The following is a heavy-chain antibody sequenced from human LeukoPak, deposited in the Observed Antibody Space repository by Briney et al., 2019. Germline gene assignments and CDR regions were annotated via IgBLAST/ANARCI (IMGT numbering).Heavy chain of an antibody. V-gene: IGHV1-2*02. CDR2: INPNSGGT. J-gene: IGHJ4*02. CDR1: GYTFTVYY. D-gene: IGHD6-13*01. Sequence: ASVTVSCKASGYTFTVYYMHWVRQAPGQGLEWMGWINPNSGGTNYAQKFQGRVTMTRDTSISTAYMELSRLRSDDTAVYYCARDGIAAAEPGADYRGQGTLVTVSS. CDR3: ARDGIAAAEPGADY.